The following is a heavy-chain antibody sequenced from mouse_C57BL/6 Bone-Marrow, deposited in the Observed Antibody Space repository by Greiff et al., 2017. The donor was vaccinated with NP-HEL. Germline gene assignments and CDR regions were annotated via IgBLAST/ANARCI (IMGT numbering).Heavy chain of an antibody. CDR3: ARGEDYDGYYVAMDY. V-gene: IGHV5-4*03. CDR1: GFTFSSYA. CDR2: ISDGGSYT. Sequence: EVKVEESGGGLVKPGGSLKLSCAASGFTFSSYAMSWVRQTPEKRLEWVATISDGGSYTYYPDNVKGRFTISRNNAKHNLYLQMSHLKSEDTAMYYCARGEDYDGYYVAMDYWGQGTSVTVSS. D-gene: IGHD2-3*01. J-gene: IGHJ4*01.